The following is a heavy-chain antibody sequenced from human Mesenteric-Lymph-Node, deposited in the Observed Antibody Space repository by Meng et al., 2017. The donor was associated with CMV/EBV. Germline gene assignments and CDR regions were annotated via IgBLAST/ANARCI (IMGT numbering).Heavy chain of an antibody. J-gene: IGHJ4*02. Sequence: SCAASGFHFDDYAMHWVRQAPGKGLEWVAGIKWNSGRMVYGVSVRGRFTVSRDNAKNSLYLQMNSLRAEDTAVYYCVSGLDPPFDYWGQGTLVTVSS. CDR1: GFHFDDYA. CDR2: IKWNSGRM. V-gene: IGHV3-9*01. D-gene: IGHD3-3*01. CDR3: VSGLDPPFDY.